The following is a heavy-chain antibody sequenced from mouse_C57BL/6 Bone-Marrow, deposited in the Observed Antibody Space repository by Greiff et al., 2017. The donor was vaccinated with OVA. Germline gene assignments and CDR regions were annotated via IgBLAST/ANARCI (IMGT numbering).Heavy chain of an antibody. V-gene: IGHV1-26*01. CDR3: AGSRYYYGSSSFDY. D-gene: IGHD1-1*01. CDR2: INPNNGGT. Sequence: VHVKQSGPELVKPGASVKISCKASGYTFTDYYMNWVKQSHGKSLEWIGDINPNNGGTSYNQKFKGKATLTVDKSSSTAYMELRSLTSEDSAVYYCAGSRYYYGSSSFDYWGQGTTLTVSS. J-gene: IGHJ2*01. CDR1: GYTFTDYY.